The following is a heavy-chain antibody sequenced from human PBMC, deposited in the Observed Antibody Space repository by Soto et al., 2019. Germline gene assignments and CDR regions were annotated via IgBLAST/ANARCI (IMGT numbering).Heavy chain of an antibody. V-gene: IGHV4-61*01. D-gene: IGHD4-17*01. CDR1: GGSVSDKTYY. CDR3: ARTTAVPNSLRSRYFFDY. CDR2: VYYSGTT. J-gene: IGHJ4*02. Sequence: SETLSLTCSVSGGSVSDKTYYWSWIRQPPGKRLEWIGYVYYSGTTNYNPSLKSRVTISVDLSKNQFSLRLSSVTTADTALYYCARTTAVPNSLRSRYFFDYWGLGTLVTAPQ.